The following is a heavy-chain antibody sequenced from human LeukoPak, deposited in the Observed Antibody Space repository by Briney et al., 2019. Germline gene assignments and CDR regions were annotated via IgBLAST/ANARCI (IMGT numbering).Heavy chain of an antibody. D-gene: IGHD6-13*01. CDR3: TKDAAYSSNWFGYFDY. CDR2: ITWDGDVT. V-gene: IGHV3-43*01. J-gene: IGHJ4*02. Sequence: PGGSLRLSCAASGFTFHDHTMHWVRQGPGKRLEWVALITWDGDVTHYADSVKGRFTISRDNGKNSLFLQMNSVTTEDTALYYCTKDAAYSSNWFGYFDYWGQGTLVTVSS. CDR1: GFTFHDHT.